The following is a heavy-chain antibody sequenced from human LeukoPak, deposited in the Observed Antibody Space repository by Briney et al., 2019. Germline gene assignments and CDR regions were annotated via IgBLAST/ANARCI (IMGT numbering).Heavy chain of an antibody. V-gene: IGHV3-23*01. Sequence: GGSLRLSCAASGFTFSSYAMSWVRQAPGKGLEWVSAISGSGGSTYYADSVKGRFTISRDNSKNTLYLQTNSLRAEDTAVYYCAKGDSSGWTYYYYGMDVWGQGTTVTVSS. CDR2: ISGSGGST. D-gene: IGHD6-19*01. J-gene: IGHJ6*02. CDR3: AKGDSSGWTYYYYGMDV. CDR1: GFTFSSYA.